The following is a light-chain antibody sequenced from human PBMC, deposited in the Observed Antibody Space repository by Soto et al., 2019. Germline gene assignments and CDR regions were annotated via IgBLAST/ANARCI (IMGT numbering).Light chain of an antibody. CDR1: QSVSRSN. Sequence: EIVLTQSPGTLSLSPGERATLFCRASQSVSRSNLAWYQQKPGQAPRLLIYDASNRATGIPARFSGSGSGTDFTHTISRLEPEDFAVYYCQQYKNWPGTFGRGTKGDSK. CDR2: DAS. V-gene: IGKV3-11*01. J-gene: IGKJ1*01. CDR3: QQYKNWPGT.